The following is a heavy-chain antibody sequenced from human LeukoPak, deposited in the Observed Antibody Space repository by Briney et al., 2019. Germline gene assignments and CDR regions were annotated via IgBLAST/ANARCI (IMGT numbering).Heavy chain of an antibody. J-gene: IGHJ4*02. CDR3: AAAHSRGIILIQVAVFDY. CDR1: GGSLSSTSYY. CDR2: VYYTGST. Sequence: PSETLSLTCTVSGGSLSSTSYYWGWIRQPPGKGPEWIGSVYYTGSTSYNLSVQSRVAISVDTSKHQFSLKLISETRADTAVYYCAAAHSRGIILIQVAVFDYWGQGTLVTVSS. V-gene: IGHV4-39*01. D-gene: IGHD6-19*01.